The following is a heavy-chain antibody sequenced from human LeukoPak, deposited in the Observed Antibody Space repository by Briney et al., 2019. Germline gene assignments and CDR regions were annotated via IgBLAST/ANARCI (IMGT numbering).Heavy chain of an antibody. CDR2: ISCSGDNT. CDR1: GFNFSSYA. Sequence: QAGGSLRLSCAASGFNFSSYAMSWVRQAPGKGLEWVSGISCSGDNTYYADSVKGRFTISRDNSKNTLYVQVNSLGTEDTAAYYCAKGSYYDSSGSFYFDYWGQGTLVTVSS. CDR3: AKGSYYDSSGSFYFDY. V-gene: IGHV3-23*01. D-gene: IGHD3-22*01. J-gene: IGHJ4*02.